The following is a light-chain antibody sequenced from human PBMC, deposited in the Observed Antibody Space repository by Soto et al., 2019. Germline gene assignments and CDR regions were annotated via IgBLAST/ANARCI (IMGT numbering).Light chain of an antibody. CDR1: QSISSY. V-gene: IGKV1-6*01. CDR3: LQYYTYPLT. J-gene: IGKJ4*01. Sequence: IQMTQSPSSLSASVGDRVTITCRASQSISSYLNWYQQKPGKAPKLLIYAASNLQSGVPSRFSGSGTVTDFALTISSLQPEDFATYYCLQYYTYPLTFGGGTKVDIK. CDR2: AAS.